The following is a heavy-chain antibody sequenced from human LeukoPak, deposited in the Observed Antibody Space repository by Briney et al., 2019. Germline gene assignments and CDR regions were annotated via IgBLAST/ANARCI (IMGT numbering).Heavy chain of an antibody. Sequence: SETLSLTCTVSGGSISSYYWSWLRQPPGKGLEWIGYIYYSGSTNYNPSLKSRVTVSVDTSKNQFSLKLSSVTAADTAVYYCASVSATRVSRYFQHWGQGTLVTVSS. V-gene: IGHV4-59*01. D-gene: IGHD2-15*01. CDR1: GGSISSYY. CDR3: ASVSATRVSRYFQH. J-gene: IGHJ1*01. CDR2: IYYSGST.